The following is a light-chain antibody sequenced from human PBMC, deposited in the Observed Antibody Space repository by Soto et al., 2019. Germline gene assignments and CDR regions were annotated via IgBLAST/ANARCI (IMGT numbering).Light chain of an antibody. J-gene: IGKJ2*01. CDR1: QGVGRA. CDR3: QQYNNWPPRYT. Sequence: DIVLIQSPATLSVSPGESATLTCGACQGVGRALAWYQHVPGQAPRLLIYDSSTRATGVPARFIGSGSGTQFTLTINSLQSEDFAVYYCQQYNNWPPRYTFGQGTRLQI. CDR2: DSS. V-gene: IGKV3-15*01.